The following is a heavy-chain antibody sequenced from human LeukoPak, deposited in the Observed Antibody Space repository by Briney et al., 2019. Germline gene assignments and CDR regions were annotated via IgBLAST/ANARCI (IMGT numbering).Heavy chain of an antibody. Sequence: SETLSLTCTVSGYSISSSSYYWGWIRQPPGKGLEWIGSIYYSGSTYYNPSLKSRVTISVDTSKNQFPLKLSSVTAADTAVYYCARATRNLIILFDYWGQGTLVTVSS. CDR1: GYSISSSSYY. D-gene: IGHD2-2*01. CDR3: ARATRNLIILFDY. J-gene: IGHJ4*02. CDR2: IYYSGST. V-gene: IGHV4-39*06.